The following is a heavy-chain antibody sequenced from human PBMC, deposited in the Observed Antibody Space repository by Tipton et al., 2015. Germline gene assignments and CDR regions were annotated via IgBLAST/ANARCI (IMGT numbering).Heavy chain of an antibody. CDR1: GFTFSDYD. Sequence: GSLRLSCAASGFTFSDYDMNWIRQAPGKGLEWVSYIRRSGNTIYYADSVKGRFTISRDNAKNSLYLQMNSLRAEDTAVYYCARVLTMLRGVIEYWGQGTLVTVSS. J-gene: IGHJ4*02. D-gene: IGHD3-10*01. CDR3: ARVLTMLRGVIEY. V-gene: IGHV3-11*01. CDR2: IRRSGNTI.